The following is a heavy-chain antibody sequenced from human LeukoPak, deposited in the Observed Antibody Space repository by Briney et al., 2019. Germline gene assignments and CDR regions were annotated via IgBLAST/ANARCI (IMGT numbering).Heavy chain of an antibody. CDR3: ARGGGWGNWNDAVDY. J-gene: IGHJ4*02. D-gene: IGHD1-1*01. CDR1: GGSISNYY. CDR2: IHNSGST. V-gene: IGHV4-59*01. Sequence: PSETLSLTCTVSGGSISNYYWSWIRQTPGKGLGWIGYIHNSGSTKYNPSLKSPVSISVDTSKNQFSLKVNSVTAADTAVYYCARGGGWGNWNDAVDYWGQGTLVTVSS.